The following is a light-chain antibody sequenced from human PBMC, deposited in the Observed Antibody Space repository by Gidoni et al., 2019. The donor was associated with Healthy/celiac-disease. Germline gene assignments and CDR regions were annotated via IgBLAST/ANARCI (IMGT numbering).Light chain of an antibody. V-gene: IGLV3-21*02. CDR2: DDS. CDR1: YIGSKS. CDR3: QVWDSSSDHPGV. J-gene: IGLJ2*01. Sequence: SYVLTQPPSGSVAPGQTARITCGGNYIGSKSVHWYQHKQGQAPVLVVYDDSDRPAGIPERFSGSNSGNTATLTISRVEAGDEADYYCQVWDSSSDHPGVFGGGTKLTVL.